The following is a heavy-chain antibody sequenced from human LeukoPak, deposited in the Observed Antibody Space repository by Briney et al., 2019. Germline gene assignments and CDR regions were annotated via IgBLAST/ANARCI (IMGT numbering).Heavy chain of an antibody. CDR3: ARAYADSGDYEAY. V-gene: IGHV3-23*01. CDR1: GFTVSSSY. J-gene: IGHJ4*02. Sequence: PGGSLRLSCAASGFTVSSSYMSWVRQAPGKGLEWVSAIGGSGSRRYHADSVKGRFTISRDNSRNTLYLQMNSLRAEDTAVYYCARAYADSGDYEAYWGQGTLVTVSS. D-gene: IGHD4-17*01. CDR2: IGGSGSRR.